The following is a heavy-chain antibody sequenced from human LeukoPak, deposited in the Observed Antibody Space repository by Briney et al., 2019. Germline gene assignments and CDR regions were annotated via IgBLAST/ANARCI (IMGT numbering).Heavy chain of an antibody. V-gene: IGHV4-39*07. D-gene: IGHD4-17*01. J-gene: IGHJ4*02. CDR3: ARSATVTTGYFDF. CDR2: IYSNGNT. Sequence: SETLSLTCSVSGGSISSSGHYWGWIRQSPEKGLDWIGSIYSNGNTYYNPSVKSRITISVDTSKNQFSLKLTSVTAAETAVYYCARSATVTTGYFDFWGQGALVTVTS. CDR1: GGSISSSGHY.